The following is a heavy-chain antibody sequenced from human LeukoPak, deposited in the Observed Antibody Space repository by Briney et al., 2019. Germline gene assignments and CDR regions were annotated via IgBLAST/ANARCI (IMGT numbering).Heavy chain of an antibody. Sequence: GESLKISYMGSGDSFTIDLIGWVRQMPGEGREWMGIIYPGESDTRYSPSFQGQVTISADKSISTAYLHWSSLKAPDTAMYYCARPKAGDSPGFDYWGQGTLVTVSS. V-gene: IGHV5-51*01. CDR1: GDSFTIDL. D-gene: IGHD7-27*01. CDR2: IYPGESDT. J-gene: IGHJ4*02. CDR3: ARPKAGDSPGFDY.